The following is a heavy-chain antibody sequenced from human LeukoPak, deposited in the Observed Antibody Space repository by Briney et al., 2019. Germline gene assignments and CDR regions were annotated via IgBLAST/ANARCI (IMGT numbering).Heavy chain of an antibody. J-gene: IGHJ5*02. CDR2: ISPSGGST. D-gene: IGHD5-24*01. CDR3: ARDNSVRDEAWWFNP. V-gene: IGHV1-46*01. CDR1: GYTFTSNY. Sequence: APVKVSCKAFGYTFTSNYMHWVRQAPGQGPEWMGVISPSGGSTTYAQKFQGRVTLTRDMSTSTDYLELSSLRSEDTAVYYCARDNSVRDEAWWFNPWGPGTLVTVSS.